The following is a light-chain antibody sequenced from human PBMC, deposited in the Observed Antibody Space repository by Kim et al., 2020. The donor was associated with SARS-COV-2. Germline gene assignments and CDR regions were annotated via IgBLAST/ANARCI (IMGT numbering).Light chain of an antibody. Sequence: RATINCKSSQSVLYSSKNKNDLAWYQQKPGQPPKLLIYWASTRESGVPDRFSGSGSGTDFTLTISSLQAEDVAVYYCQQNYRTPPTFGGGTKLEIK. J-gene: IGKJ4*01. V-gene: IGKV4-1*01. CDR1: QSVLYSSKNKND. CDR3: QQNYRTPPT. CDR2: WAS.